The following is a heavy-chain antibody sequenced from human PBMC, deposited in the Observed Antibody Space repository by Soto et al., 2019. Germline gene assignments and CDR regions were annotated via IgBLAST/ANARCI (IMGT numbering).Heavy chain of an antibody. CDR3: ARAGGMGSGWVFDY. D-gene: IGHD6-19*01. J-gene: IGHJ4*02. Sequence: PSETLSLTCTVSGGSVISGSYYWSWIRQPPGKGLEWIGYIYYSGSTNYNPSLKSRVTISVDTSKNQFSLKLSSVTAADTAVYYCARAGGMGSGWVFDYWGQGTLVTVSS. V-gene: IGHV4-61*01. CDR2: IYYSGST. CDR1: GGSVISGSYY.